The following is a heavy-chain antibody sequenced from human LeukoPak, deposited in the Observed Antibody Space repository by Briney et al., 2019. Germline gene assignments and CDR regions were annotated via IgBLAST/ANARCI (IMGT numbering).Heavy chain of an antibody. CDR3: ARDIDRVFNWFDP. Sequence: EASVKVSCKVSGYTLTELSMHWVRQAPGKGLEWRGGFDPEDGETIYAQKFQGRVTMTEDTSTDTAYMELSSLRSEDTAVYYCARDIDRVFNWFDPWGQGTLVTVSS. V-gene: IGHV1-24*01. CDR2: FDPEDGET. D-gene: IGHD6-13*01. CDR1: GYTLTELS. J-gene: IGHJ5*02.